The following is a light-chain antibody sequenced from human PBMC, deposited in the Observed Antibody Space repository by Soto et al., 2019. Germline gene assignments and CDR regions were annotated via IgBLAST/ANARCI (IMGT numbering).Light chain of an antibody. CDR2: GAS. CDR1: QTVSSN. J-gene: IGKJ1*01. CDR3: QQYNNWRT. Sequence: EIILTQSPDTLSLSPGERATLSCRASQTVSSNYLAWCQQRPGQAPRLLIYGASTRAAGIPARFSGSGSGTEFALTISNLQSEDFAVYYCQQYNNWRTFGQGTKVDI. V-gene: IGKV3D-15*01.